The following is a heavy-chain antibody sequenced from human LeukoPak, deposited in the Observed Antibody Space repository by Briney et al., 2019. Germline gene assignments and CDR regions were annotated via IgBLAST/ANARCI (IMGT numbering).Heavy chain of an antibody. CDR3: ARSAELIWFGEPGRDYYYYMDV. Sequence: ASVKVSCKASGYTFTGYYMHWVRQAPGQGLEWMGWINPNSGGTNYAQKFQGRVTMTRDTSISTAYMELSRLRSDDTAVYYCARSAELIWFGEPGRDYYYYMDVWGKGTTVTVSS. D-gene: IGHD3-10*01. V-gene: IGHV1-2*02. CDR1: GYTFTGYY. CDR2: INPNSGGT. J-gene: IGHJ6*03.